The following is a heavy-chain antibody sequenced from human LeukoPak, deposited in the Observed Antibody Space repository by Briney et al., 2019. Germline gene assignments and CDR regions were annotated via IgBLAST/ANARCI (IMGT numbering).Heavy chain of an antibody. CDR1: GYTFTSYG. D-gene: IGHD3-22*01. J-gene: IGHJ4*02. Sequence: ASMKVSCKASGYTFTSYGISWVRRAPGQGLEWMGWISAYNGNTNYAQKLQGRVTMTTDTSTSTAYMELRSLRSDDTAVYYCARAAPYYYDCSGLFDYWGQGTLVTVSS. CDR3: ARAAPYYYDCSGLFDY. CDR2: ISAYNGNT. V-gene: IGHV1-18*01.